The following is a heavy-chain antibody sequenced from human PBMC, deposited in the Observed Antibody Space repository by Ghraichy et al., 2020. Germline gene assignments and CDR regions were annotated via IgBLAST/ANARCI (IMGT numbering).Heavy chain of an antibody. D-gene: IGHD3-22*01. CDR3: ASGYYNTGGFCLDF. CDR2: IYNDGST. J-gene: IGHJ4*02. Sequence: ESLNISCAASGFTVSSNYMSWVRQAPGKGLEWVSVIYNDGSTYDADSVKGRFTISRDNSKNTMYLQMNSLRAEDTAVYFCASGYYNTGGFCLDFWGQGTLVTVSS. V-gene: IGHV3-66*01. CDR1: GFTVSSNY.